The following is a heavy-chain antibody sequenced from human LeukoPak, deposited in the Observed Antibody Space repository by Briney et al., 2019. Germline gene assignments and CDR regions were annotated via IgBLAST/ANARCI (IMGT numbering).Heavy chain of an antibody. CDR2: ISGSGIST. CDR1: GFTFSSYA. D-gene: IGHD2-2*01. V-gene: IGHV3-23*01. Sequence: GGSLRLSCAASGFTFSSYAMSWVRQAPGKGLEWVSAISGSGISTYYADSVKGRFTISRDNSKNTLYLQMNSLRAEDTAVYYCAKGGVVLVPAAMGHFQHWGQGTLVTVSS. CDR3: AKGGVVLVPAAMGHFQH. J-gene: IGHJ1*01.